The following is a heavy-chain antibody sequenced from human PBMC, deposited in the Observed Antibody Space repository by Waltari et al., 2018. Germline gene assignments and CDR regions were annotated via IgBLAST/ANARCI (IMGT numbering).Heavy chain of an antibody. CDR2: IKGDGNQE. CDR1: GFSFSEYW. D-gene: IGHD5-18*01. J-gene: IGHJ3*02. V-gene: IGHV3-7*01. CDR3: ARDDSNRGSLHGFEI. Sequence: EVQLVEYGGGLVQPGGSLRLSCTASGFSFSEYWMTWVRQTPGRGLEWVADIKGDGNQEYYLDSVRGRFTISRDNAKNSVDLQMNSLRVEDTAIYYCARDDSNRGSLHGFEIWGQGTMVTVSS.